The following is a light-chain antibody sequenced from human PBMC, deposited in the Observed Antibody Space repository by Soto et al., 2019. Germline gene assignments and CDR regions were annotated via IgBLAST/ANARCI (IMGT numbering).Light chain of an antibody. Sequence: DIQMTQSPSSLSASVGDRVTITCRASQGISNFLAWYQQRPGEVPNLLIYATSTLQSGVPSRFSGSGSGTDFTLTISSLQPEDVATYYCQKYNSAPLTFGGGTKVEIK. CDR1: QGISNF. V-gene: IGKV1-27*01. CDR2: ATS. J-gene: IGKJ4*01. CDR3: QKYNSAPLT.